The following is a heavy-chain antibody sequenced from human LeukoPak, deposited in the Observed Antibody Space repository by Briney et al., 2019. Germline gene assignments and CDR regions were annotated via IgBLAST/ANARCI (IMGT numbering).Heavy chain of an antibody. V-gene: IGHV4-59*08. D-gene: IGHD3-3*01. CDR2: AYYSGST. Sequence: SETLSLTCTVSGGSINSYYCSWIRQPPGKGLEWIGYAYYSGSTNYNPSLKSRVTISVDTSKNQFSLKLKSVTAADTAVYYCARHGLPGRCDFWNFDPWGQGTLVTVSS. J-gene: IGHJ5*02. CDR3: ARHGLPGRCDFWNFDP. CDR1: GGSINSYY.